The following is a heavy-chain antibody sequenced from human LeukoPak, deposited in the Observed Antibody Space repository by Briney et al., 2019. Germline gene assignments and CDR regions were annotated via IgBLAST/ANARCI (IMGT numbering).Heavy chain of an antibody. V-gene: IGHV3-53*01. D-gene: IGHD6-13*01. CDR3: ARDGAAAGPFAFDI. CDR2: IYSGGST. Sequence: SGGSLRLSCAASGFTVSSSFMSWVRQAPGKGLEWVSVIYSGGSTYYADSVKGRFTISRDNSKNTLYLQMNSLRAEDTAVYYCARDGAAAGPFAFDIWGQGTMVTVSS. J-gene: IGHJ3*02. CDR1: GFTVSSSF.